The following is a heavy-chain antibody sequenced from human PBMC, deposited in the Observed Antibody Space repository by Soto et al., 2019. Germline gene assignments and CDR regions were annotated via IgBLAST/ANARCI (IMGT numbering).Heavy chain of an antibody. CDR3: ARDSRDGYHGFDY. CDR1: GGTFSSYT. CDR2: IIPILGIA. D-gene: IGHD5-12*01. V-gene: IGHV1-69*04. Sequence: GASVKVSCKASGGTFSSYTISWVRQAPGQGLEWMGRIIPILGIANYAQKFQGRVTITADKSTSTAYMELSSLRSEDTAVYYCARDSRDGYHGFDYWGQGTLVTVSS. J-gene: IGHJ4*02.